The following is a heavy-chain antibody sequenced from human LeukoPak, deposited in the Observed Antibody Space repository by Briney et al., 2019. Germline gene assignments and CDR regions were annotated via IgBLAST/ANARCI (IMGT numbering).Heavy chain of an antibody. J-gene: IGHJ5*02. CDR2: IYHSGST. CDR3: ARDEVTMVRGVPAS. CDR1: GGSISSSNW. Sequence: SETLSLTCAVSGGSISSSNWWSWVRQPPGKGLEWIGEIYHSGSTNYNPSLKSRVTISVDKSKNQFSLKLSSVTAADTAVYYCARDEVTMVRGVPASWGQGTLVTVSS. V-gene: IGHV4-4*02. D-gene: IGHD3-10*01.